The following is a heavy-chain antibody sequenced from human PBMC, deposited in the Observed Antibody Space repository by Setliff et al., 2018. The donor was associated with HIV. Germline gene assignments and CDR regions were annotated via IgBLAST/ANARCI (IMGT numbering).Heavy chain of an antibody. D-gene: IGHD6-19*01. CDR2: FDPEDGNT. CDR3: ATVSHTNVAAHDAFDI. CDR1: GYTLTELS. J-gene: IGHJ3*02. Sequence: ASVKVSCKVSGYTLTELSRHWVRQAPGKGLEWMGGFDPEDGNTIYAQKFQGRVTMTADTSTDTAYMELSSLRSEDTAVFYCATVSHTNVAAHDAFDIWGQGTMVTVSS. V-gene: IGHV1-24*01.